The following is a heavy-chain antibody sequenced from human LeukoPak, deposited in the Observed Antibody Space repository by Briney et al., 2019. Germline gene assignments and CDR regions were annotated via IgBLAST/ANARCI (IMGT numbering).Heavy chain of an antibody. Sequence: GGSLRLSCAASGLTFSSSAMSWVRQAPGKGLEWVSAISNNGGYTYYADSVQGRFTISRDNSKSTLCLQMNSLRAEDTAVYYCAKQLGYCSDGSCYFPYWGQGTLVTVSS. CDR3: AKQLGYCSDGSCYFPY. CDR2: ISNNGGYT. V-gene: IGHV3-23*01. D-gene: IGHD2-15*01. J-gene: IGHJ4*02. CDR1: GLTFSSSA.